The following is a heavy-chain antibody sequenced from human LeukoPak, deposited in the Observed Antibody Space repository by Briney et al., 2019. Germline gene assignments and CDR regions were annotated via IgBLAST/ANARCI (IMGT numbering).Heavy chain of an antibody. Sequence: SETLSLTCAVYGGSFSDNYWTWIRQPPGKGLEWIGEINHSGSTNYNPSLKSRVTISVDTSKNQFSLKLSSVTAADTAVYYCARESGSYWRVDYWGQGTLVTVSS. D-gene: IGHD1-26*01. CDR2: INHSGST. CDR3: ARESGSYWRVDY. V-gene: IGHV4-34*01. J-gene: IGHJ4*02. CDR1: GGSFSDNY.